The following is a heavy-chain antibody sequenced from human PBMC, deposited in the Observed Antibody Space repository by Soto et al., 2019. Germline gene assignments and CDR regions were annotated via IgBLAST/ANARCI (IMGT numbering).Heavy chain of an antibody. CDR1: GGSFSGYY. CDR3: ARKMPTMIVVVIQNWFDP. CDR2: INHSGST. V-gene: IGHV4-34*01. J-gene: IGHJ5*02. D-gene: IGHD3-22*01. Sequence: PSETLSLTCAVYGGSFSGYYWSWIRQPPGKGLEWIGEINHSGSTNYNPSLKSRVTISVDTSKNQFSLKLSSVTAADTAVYYCARKMPTMIVVVIQNWFDPWGQGTLVTV.